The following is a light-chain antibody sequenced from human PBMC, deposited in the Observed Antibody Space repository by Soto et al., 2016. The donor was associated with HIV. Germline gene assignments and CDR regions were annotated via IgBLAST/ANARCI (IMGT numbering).Light chain of an antibody. Sequence: SSELTQDPAVSVALGQTVRITCQGDSLRSYYASWYQQKPGQAPVLVIYGKNNRPSGIPDRFSGSSSGNTASLTITGAQAEDEADYYCNSRDSSGNHVVFGRRDRADRP. J-gene: IGLJ2*01. CDR2: GKN. V-gene: IGLV3-19*01. CDR3: NSRDSSGNHVV. CDR1: SLRSYY.